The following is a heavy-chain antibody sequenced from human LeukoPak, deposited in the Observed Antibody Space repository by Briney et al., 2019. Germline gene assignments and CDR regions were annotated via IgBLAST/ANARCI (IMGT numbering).Heavy chain of an antibody. CDR3: ARGGTVAKRSYFDY. D-gene: IGHD4-23*01. J-gene: IGHJ4*02. V-gene: IGHV1-46*01. CDR2: INPSGGST. Sequence: ASVKVSCKASGGTFSSYAISWVRQAPGQGLEWMGIINPSGGSTNYAQKFQGRVTMTRDTSTSTVYMELSSLRSEDTAVYYCARGGTVAKRSYFDYWGQGTLVTVSS. CDR1: GGTFSSYA.